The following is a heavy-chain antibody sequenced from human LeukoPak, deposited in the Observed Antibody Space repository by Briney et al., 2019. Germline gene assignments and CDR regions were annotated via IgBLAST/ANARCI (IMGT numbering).Heavy chain of an antibody. V-gene: IGHV3-48*02. D-gene: IGHD3-16*01. CDR1: GFTFSIYG. CDR3: ARANIMGPQWSYGGPKYYNYGMDI. CDR2: ISSGSSTI. J-gene: IGHJ6*02. Sequence: PGRSLRLSCAASGFTFSIYGMHWVRQAPGKGLEWVSHISSGSSTIYDADSVRGRFTISRDNAKNSLHLQMNSLRDEDTAVYYCARANIMGPQWSYGGPKYYNYGMDIWGQGTTVTVSS.